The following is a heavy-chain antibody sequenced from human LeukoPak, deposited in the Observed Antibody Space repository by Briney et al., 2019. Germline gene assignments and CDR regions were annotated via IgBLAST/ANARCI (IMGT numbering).Heavy chain of an antibody. CDR3: AREGEDYYDSSGYYLGRAAFDI. D-gene: IGHD3-22*01. CDR2: IYYSGST. J-gene: IGHJ3*02. Sequence: SETLSLTCTVSGGSISSGDYYWSWIRQPPGKGLEWIGYIYYSGSTYYNPFLKSRVTISVDTSKNQFSLKLSSVTAADTAVYYCAREGEDYYDSSGYYLGRAAFDIWGQGTMVTVSS. CDR1: GGSISSGDYY. V-gene: IGHV4-30-4*08.